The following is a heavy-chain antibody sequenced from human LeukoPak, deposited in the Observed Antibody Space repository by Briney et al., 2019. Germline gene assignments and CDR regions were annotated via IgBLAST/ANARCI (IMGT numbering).Heavy chain of an antibody. V-gene: IGHV7-4-1*02. J-gene: IGHJ4*02. CDR2: INTNTGNP. D-gene: IGHD5-18*01. CDR1: GYTFSGYD. CDR3: GRDPKLGIRGYTYGYIDH. Sequence: ASVKVSCKASGYTFSGYDINWVRQAPGQGLEWMGWINTNTGNPSYAQGFFTGRYVFSLDTSASTAYLQINGLKADDTAVYYCGRDPKLGIRGYTYGYIDHWGQGTLLTVAS.